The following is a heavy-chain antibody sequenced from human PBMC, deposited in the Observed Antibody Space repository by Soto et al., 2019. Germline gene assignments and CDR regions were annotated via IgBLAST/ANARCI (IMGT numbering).Heavy chain of an antibody. CDR1: GGSVSSESYY. CDR3: ARVVVQRPFYNWFDP. Sequence: PSETLSLTCSVSGGSVSSESYYWSWIRQTPGKGLEWIGNVENSGSTKYNPSLKSRVTISVDKSKNQFSLKLNSVTAADTAVYYCARVVVQRPFYNWFDPWGQGTLVTVSS. CDR2: VENSGST. J-gene: IGHJ5*02. V-gene: IGHV4-61*01. D-gene: IGHD2-21*01.